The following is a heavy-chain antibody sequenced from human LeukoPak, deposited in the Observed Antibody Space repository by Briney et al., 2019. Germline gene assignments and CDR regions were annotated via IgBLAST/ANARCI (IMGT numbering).Heavy chain of an antibody. CDR3: ARASGPFDY. CDR2: IWSDGSNK. D-gene: IGHD3-10*01. CDR1: GFSFSSHW. V-gene: IGHV3-33*08. J-gene: IGHJ4*02. Sequence: PGGSLRLSCAASGFSFSSHWVHWVRQAPGKGLEWVAVIWSDGSNKYYADSVKGRFTISRDNTKNTLYLQMNSLRDEDTAFYYCARASGPFDYWGQGTLVTVSS.